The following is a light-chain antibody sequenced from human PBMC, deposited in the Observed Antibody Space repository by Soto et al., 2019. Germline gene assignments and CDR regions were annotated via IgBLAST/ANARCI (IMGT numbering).Light chain of an antibody. Sequence: QSVLTQPASVSGSRGQSITISCTGTSSDVGSYNLVSWYQQHPGKAPKRIISEVSKRPSGISDRFSGSKSGSTASLTISGLQDEDEADYYCCSYAGTRTHSVFGGGTQLTVL. V-gene: IGLV2-23*02. CDR3: CSYAGTRTHSV. CDR2: EVS. J-gene: IGLJ7*01. CDR1: SSDVGSYNL.